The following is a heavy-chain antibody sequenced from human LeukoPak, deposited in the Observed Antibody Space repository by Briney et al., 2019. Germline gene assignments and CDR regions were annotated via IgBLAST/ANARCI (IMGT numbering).Heavy chain of an antibody. CDR1: GFTFRSYL. CDR2: ISPSSSST. V-gene: IGHV3-21*01. D-gene: IGHD2-15*01. Sequence: GSLRLSCVASGFTFRSYLMNWARQAPGKGLEWVSSISPSSSSTYYADSVKGRFTISRDNAKNSLYLQMNSLRAEDTAVYFCVSFNVVTVGAGWFDPWGQGTLVTVSS. CDR3: VSFNVVTVGAGWFDP. J-gene: IGHJ5*02.